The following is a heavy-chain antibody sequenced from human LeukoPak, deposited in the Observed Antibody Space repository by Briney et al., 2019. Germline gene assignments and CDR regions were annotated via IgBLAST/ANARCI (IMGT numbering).Heavy chain of an antibody. V-gene: IGHV4-59*01. CDR2: IYYSGGP. D-gene: IGHD3-22*01. CDR1: GGSISSYY. CDR3: ATSTRYDSSGYYYPYYYYYMDV. Sequence: PSETLSLTCTVSGGSISSYYWSWIRQPPGKGLEWIGYIYYSGGPNYNPSLKSRVTISVDTSKNQFSLKLSSVTAADTAVYYCATSTRYDSSGYYYPYYYYYMDVWGKGTTVTVSS. J-gene: IGHJ6*03.